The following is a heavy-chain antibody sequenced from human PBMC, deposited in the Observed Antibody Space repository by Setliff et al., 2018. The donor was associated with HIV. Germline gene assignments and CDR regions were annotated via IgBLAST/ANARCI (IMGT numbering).Heavy chain of an antibody. V-gene: IGHV3-23*01. Sequence: GGSLRLSCAASGFTFTNFAMSWVRQVPGKGLDWVSAISSGGDIIYYTDSVKGRFTISRDNAQNSLYLQMNNLRVEDTAVYYCARDGTRLLAAMDVWGKGTTVTVSS. CDR1: GFTFTNFA. J-gene: IGHJ6*03. CDR2: ISSGGDII. CDR3: ARDGTRLLAAMDV.